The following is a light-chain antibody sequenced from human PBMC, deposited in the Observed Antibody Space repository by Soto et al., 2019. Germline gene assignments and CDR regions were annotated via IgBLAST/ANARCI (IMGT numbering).Light chain of an antibody. J-gene: IGKJ4*01. V-gene: IGKV1-12*01. CDR3: PQSMFLPHT. Sequence: DIQMTQSPSSVSASVGDRVTITCRASQHINRWLTWYQQKRGKAPKLLIYEASILKSGVPSRFSCSGSGTDFSRTIGGLQPEDFATYYCPQSMFLPHTFGGGTKVDLK. CDR2: EAS. CDR1: QHINRW.